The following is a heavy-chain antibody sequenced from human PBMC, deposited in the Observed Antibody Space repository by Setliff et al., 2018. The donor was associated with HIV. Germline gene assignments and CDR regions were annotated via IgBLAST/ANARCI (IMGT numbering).Heavy chain of an antibody. CDR3: AKAVPDYGDYYFDY. CDR1: GYTFTNYD. V-gene: IGHV1-8*02. D-gene: IGHD4-17*01. Sequence: WASVKVSCKASGYTFTNYDINWVRQATGQGLEWVGWMNPNSGNTGYAQKFQGRVTMTRNTSRNTAYMELRSLRSEDTAMYYCAKAVPDYGDYYFDYWGQGTLVTVSS. J-gene: IGHJ4*02. CDR2: MNPNSGNT.